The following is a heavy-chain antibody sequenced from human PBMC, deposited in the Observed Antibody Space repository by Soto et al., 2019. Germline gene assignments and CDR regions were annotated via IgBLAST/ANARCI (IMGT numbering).Heavy chain of an antibody. J-gene: IGHJ3*02. CDR3: ARAGDIVMGTHELGAFDI. Sequence: QVQLVESGGGVVRPGRSLRLSCAASGFIFSNYGMHWVRQAAGKGLEWVAVIWYDGTNKYYADSVKGRFTISRDNSKNALYMQMNSLRADDMAVYYCARAGDIVMGTHELGAFDIWGQGTVVTVSS. CDR1: GFIFSNYG. CDR2: IWYDGTNK. V-gene: IGHV3-33*01. D-gene: IGHD5-18*01.